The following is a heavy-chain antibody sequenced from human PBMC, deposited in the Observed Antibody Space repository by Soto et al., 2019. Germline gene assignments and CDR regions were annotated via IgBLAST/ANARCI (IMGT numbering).Heavy chain of an antibody. CDR3: ARVFVVVPAAMFGNYYYYMDV. Sequence: SETLSLTCTVSGCSISSYYWSWIRQPPGKGLAWIGYIYYSGSTNYNPSLKSRVTISVDTSKNQFSLKLSSVTAADTAVYYCARVFVVVPAAMFGNYYYYMDVWGKGTTVTVSS. CDR1: GCSISSYY. V-gene: IGHV4-59*01. CDR2: IYYSGST. J-gene: IGHJ6*03. D-gene: IGHD2-2*01.